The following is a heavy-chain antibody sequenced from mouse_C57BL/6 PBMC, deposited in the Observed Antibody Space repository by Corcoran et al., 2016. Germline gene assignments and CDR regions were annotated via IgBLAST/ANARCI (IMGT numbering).Heavy chain of an antibody. CDR3: GASWDVGEYYFDY. Sequence: EVQLQQSGPELVKPGASVKISCKASGYTFTDYYMNWVKQSHGKSLEWIGDINPNNGGTSYNQKFKGKATLTVDKSSSTAYMELRSLTSEDSAVYYCGASWDVGEYYFDYWGQGTTLTVSS. J-gene: IGHJ2*01. CDR1: GYTFTDYY. V-gene: IGHV1-26*01. D-gene: IGHD4-1*01. CDR2: INPNNGGT.